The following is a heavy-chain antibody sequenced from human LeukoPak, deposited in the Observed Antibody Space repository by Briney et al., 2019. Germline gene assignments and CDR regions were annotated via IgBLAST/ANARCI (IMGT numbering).Heavy chain of an antibody. V-gene: IGHV4-34*01. CDR3: ARHWKYQLLPWFDP. CDR1: GGSFSSYY. D-gene: IGHD2-2*01. Sequence: SETLSLTCAVYGGSFSSYYWSWIRQPPGKGLEWIGEINHSGSTNYNPSLKSRVTISVDTSKNQFSLKLSSVTAADTAVYYCARHWKYQLLPWFDPWGQGTLVTVSS. J-gene: IGHJ5*02. CDR2: INHSGST.